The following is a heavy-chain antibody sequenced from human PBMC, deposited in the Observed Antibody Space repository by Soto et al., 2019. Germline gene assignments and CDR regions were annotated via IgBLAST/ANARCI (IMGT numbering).Heavy chain of an antibody. J-gene: IGHJ6*02. Sequence: GGSLRLSCAASGFTFSSYAMSWVRQAPGKGLEWVSAISGSGGSTYYADSVKGRFTISRDNSKNTLYLQMNSLRAEDTAVYYCAKHGYIGPYYYYGMGVWGQVTTVTVSS. CDR1: GFTFSSYA. V-gene: IGHV3-23*01. D-gene: IGHD3-22*01. CDR2: ISGSGGST. CDR3: AKHGYIGPYYYYGMGV.